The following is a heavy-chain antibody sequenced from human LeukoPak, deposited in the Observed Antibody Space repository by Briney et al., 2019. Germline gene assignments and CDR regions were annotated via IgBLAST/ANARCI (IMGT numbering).Heavy chain of an antibody. Sequence: GGSLRLSCAASGFTFSTCSMNWVRQAPGKGLEWVSYISAGGSTIYYADSVQGRFTISRDNAKSSLSLQMSSLTAEDTALYYCARAPAPRHCTSTSCPRGPLDYWGQGTLVTVSS. V-gene: IGHV3-48*01. D-gene: IGHD2-2*01. CDR1: GFTFSTCS. J-gene: IGHJ4*02. CDR2: ISAGGSTI. CDR3: ARAPAPRHCTSTSCPRGPLDY.